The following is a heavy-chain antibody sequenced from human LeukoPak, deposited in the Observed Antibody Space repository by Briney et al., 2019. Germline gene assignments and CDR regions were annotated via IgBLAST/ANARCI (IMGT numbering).Heavy chain of an antibody. Sequence: SVKVSCKASGGTFSSYAISWVRQAPGQGLEWRGGIIPIFGTANYAQKFQGRVTITADESTSTAYMELSSLRSEDTAVYYCARGEITMVRGATINPYYGMDVWGKGTTVTVSS. V-gene: IGHV1-69*13. CDR1: GGTFSSYA. J-gene: IGHJ6*04. CDR3: ARGEITMVRGATINPYYGMDV. D-gene: IGHD3-10*01. CDR2: IIPIFGTA.